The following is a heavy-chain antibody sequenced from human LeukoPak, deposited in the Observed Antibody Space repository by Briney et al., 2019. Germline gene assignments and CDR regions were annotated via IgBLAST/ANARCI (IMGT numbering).Heavy chain of an antibody. CDR3: TRQASRGFFDY. V-gene: IGHV3-23*01. Sequence: GGSPRLSCAASGFTFGTYAMSWVRQAPGKGLDWVSTIGGSGDTTHYADSVKGRFTISRDNSKNTLYLQMNSLRAEDTALYYCTRQASRGFFDYWGQGALVTVSS. CDR2: IGGSGDTT. J-gene: IGHJ4*02. CDR1: GFTFGTYA. D-gene: IGHD3-10*01.